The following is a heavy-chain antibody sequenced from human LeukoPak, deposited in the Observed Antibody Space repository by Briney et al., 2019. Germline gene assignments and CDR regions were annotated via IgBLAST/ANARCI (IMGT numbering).Heavy chain of an antibody. CDR3: ARPPYSNYVAWFDP. CDR1: GGSISSSSYY. J-gene: IGHJ5*02. V-gene: IGHV4-39*01. D-gene: IGHD4-11*01. Sequence: PSETLSLTCTVSGGSISSSSYYWGWIRQPPGKGLEWIGSIYYSGSTYYNPSLKSRVTISVDTSKNQFFLKLSSVTAADTAVYYCARPPYSNYVAWFDPWGQGTLVTVSS. CDR2: IYYSGST.